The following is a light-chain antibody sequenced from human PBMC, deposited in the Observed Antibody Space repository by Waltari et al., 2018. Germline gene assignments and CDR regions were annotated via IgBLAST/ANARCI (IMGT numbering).Light chain of an antibody. J-gene: IGLJ2*01. CDR1: ALPKQY. Sequence: SYELTQPPSVSVSPGQTAKIPCSGDALPKQYTYWYQQKPGQAPLLVIYKDTERPSGIPERFSGSSSGTTVTLTISGVQAEDEADYYCLSAYSGGSQGVFGGGNKLTVL. CDR3: LSAYSGGSQGV. CDR2: KDT. V-gene: IGLV3-25*03.